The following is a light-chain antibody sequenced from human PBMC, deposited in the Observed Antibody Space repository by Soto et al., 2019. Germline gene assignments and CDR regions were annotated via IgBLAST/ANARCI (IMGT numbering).Light chain of an antibody. J-gene: IGKJ1*01. CDR2: KAS. V-gene: IGKV1-5*03. CDR1: QSLSSR. Sequence: DIHLTQSPSTLSASVGDRVTITCRASQSLSSRLAWYQQKPGKAPKLLIYKASTLKSGVPSRFSGSGSGTEFTLTISSLQPDDFATYYCQHYNSYSEAFGQGTKVDNK. CDR3: QHYNSYSEA.